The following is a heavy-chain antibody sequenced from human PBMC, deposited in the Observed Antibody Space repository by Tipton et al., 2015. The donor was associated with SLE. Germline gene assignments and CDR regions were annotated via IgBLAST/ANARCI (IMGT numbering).Heavy chain of an antibody. Sequence: TLSLTCTVSGGSINRFDWNWVRQFAGTGLEWIGEINHRGGTNYIPSLKSRVHILVGTSKNQVSLKMNSVTAADTAVYYCARTEVRGVIAMDVWGKGTTVTVPS. CDR3: ARTEVRGVIAMDV. CDR2: INHRGGT. D-gene: IGHD3-10*01. V-gene: IGHV4-34*01. J-gene: IGHJ6*03. CDR1: GGSINRFD.